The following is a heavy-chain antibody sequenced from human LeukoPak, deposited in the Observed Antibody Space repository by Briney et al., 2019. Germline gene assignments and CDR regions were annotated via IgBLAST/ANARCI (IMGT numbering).Heavy chain of an antibody. CDR2: IYYSGST. CDR3: AGTSQTYYDVLTGYYNVIFDY. D-gene: IGHD3-9*01. CDR1: GGSISSYY. Sequence: PSETLSLTCTVSGGSISSYYWSWIRQPPGKGLEWIGYIYYSGSTNYNPSLKSRVTISVDTSKNQFSLKLSSVTAADTAVYSCAGTSQTYYDVLTGYYNVIFDYWAREPWSPSPQ. V-gene: IGHV4-59*12. J-gene: IGHJ4*02.